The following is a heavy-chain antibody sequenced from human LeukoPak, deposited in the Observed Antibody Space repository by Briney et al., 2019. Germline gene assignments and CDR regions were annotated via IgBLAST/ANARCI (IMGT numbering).Heavy chain of an antibody. V-gene: IGHV3-21*01. Sequence: GGSLRLSCAASGFTFSNYAMNWVRQAPGKGLEWVSSISSSSSYIYYADSVKGRFTISRDNAKNSLYLQMNSLRAEDTAVYYCARDYDDCSGYNPWGQGTLVTVSS. CDR2: ISSSSSYI. J-gene: IGHJ5*02. D-gene: IGHD3-22*01. CDR1: GFTFSNYA. CDR3: ARDYDDCSGYNP.